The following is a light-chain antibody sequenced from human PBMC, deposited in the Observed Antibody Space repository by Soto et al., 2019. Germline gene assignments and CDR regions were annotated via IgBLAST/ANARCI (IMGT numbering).Light chain of an antibody. Sequence: EIVMTQSPDTLSVSPGDGATLSCRASHSVDSNLAWYQQKPGETPRLLIYRGSTRPTGIPVRFSGSGSRTQFPHAISWLRCDDFSVYYFQQSNYCALTFVGGTRLEN. CDR3: QQSNYCALT. J-gene: IGKJ4*01. CDR1: HSVDSN. CDR2: RGS. V-gene: IGKV3D-15*01.